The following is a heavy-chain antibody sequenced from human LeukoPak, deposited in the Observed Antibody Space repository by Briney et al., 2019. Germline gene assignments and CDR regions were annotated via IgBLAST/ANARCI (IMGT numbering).Heavy chain of an antibody. J-gene: IGHJ4*02. V-gene: IGHV4-59*01. Sequence: SETLSLTCIVSGDSMSRYYWSWIRQPPGKGLEWVGYIFYNGITNYNPSLASRVSISVDASKNQFSLKLSSVTAADTALYYCARGYGSGSHYFDYWGQGSLVTVSS. CDR1: GDSMSRYY. D-gene: IGHD3-10*01. CDR2: IFYNGIT. CDR3: ARGYGSGSHYFDY.